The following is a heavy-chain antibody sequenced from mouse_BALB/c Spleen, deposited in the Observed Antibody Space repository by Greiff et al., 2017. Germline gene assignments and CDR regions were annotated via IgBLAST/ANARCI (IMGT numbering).Heavy chain of an antibody. J-gene: IGHJ4*01. Sequence: EVKLMESGGGLVQPGGSRKLSCAASGFTFSSFGMHWVRQAPEKGLEWVAYISSGSSTIYYADTVKGRFTISRDNPKNTLFLQMTSLRSEDTAMYYCAREANYYGSIYAMDYWGQGTSVTVSS. CDR2: ISSGSSTI. CDR3: AREANYYGSIYAMDY. D-gene: IGHD1-1*01. CDR1: GFTFSSFG. V-gene: IGHV5-17*02.